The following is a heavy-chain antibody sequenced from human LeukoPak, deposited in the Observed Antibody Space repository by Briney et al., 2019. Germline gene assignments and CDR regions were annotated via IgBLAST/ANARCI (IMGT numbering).Heavy chain of an antibody. D-gene: IGHD3-9*01. CDR2: ISPIFGKA. V-gene: IGHV1-69*05. CDR1: RCTFSSYA. Sequence: SVTVSCQACRCTFSSYAISWVGPAPGQGLEWMGWISPIFGKANYAQKFQGRVTITTDESTSTSYKELSSLRSEDTAVYYCARGFRYFDWLAPFDYWGQGTLVTVSS. J-gene: IGHJ4*02. CDR3: ARGFRYFDWLAPFDY.